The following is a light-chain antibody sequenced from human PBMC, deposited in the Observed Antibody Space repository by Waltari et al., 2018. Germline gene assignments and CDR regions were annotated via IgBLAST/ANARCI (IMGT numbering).Light chain of an antibody. J-gene: IGKJ1*01. CDR2: KVS. V-gene: IGKV2-30*02. CDR1: QSLIHSDGNTY. CDR3: MQSTQWPRT. Sequence: DVVMTQSPLSLPVTLGQPASISCRSSQSLIHSDGNTYLNWFQQRPGQSPSGLIYKVSEREFGVPDRFSGSGSGTECTLKISRVEAEDVGFYYCMQSTQWPRTFGQGTKVEIK.